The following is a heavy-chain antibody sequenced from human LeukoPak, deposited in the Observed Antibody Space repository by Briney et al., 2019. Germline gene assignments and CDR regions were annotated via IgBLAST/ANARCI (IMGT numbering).Heavy chain of an antibody. V-gene: IGHV1-18*01. CDR3: ARDGKGGDFWSGYYGGYYYGMDV. CDR2: ISAYNGNT. Sequence: ASVKVSCKASGYTFTSYGISRVRQAPGQGLEWMGWISAYNGNTNYAQKLQGRVTMTTDTSTSTAYMELRSLRSDDTAVYYCARDGKGGDFWSGYYGGYYYGMDVWGQGTTVTVSS. J-gene: IGHJ6*02. D-gene: IGHD3-3*01. CDR1: GYTFTSYG.